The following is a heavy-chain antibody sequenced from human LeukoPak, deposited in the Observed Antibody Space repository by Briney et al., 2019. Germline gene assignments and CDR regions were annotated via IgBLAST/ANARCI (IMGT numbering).Heavy chain of an antibody. Sequence: GGSLRLSCAASGFTFSNYAVSWVRQAPGKGLEWVSVISASGRTTYYADSVKGRFTISRDNSKDTLCLQMDSLRAEDTALYYCAIDVRARPWDSRSFSPPVVYWGPGTLVTVSS. D-gene: IGHD3-10*01. CDR2: ISASGRTT. J-gene: IGHJ4*02. CDR1: GFTFSNYA. CDR3: AIDVRARPWDSRSFSPPVVY. V-gene: IGHV3-23*01.